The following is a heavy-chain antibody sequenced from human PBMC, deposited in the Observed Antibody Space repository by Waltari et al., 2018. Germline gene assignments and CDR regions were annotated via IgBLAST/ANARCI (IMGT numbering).Heavy chain of an antibody. CDR2: ISYDGSNK. V-gene: IGHV3-30*01. CDR1: GFTFSSYA. CDR3: ARDHYYDSSGYLLY. Sequence: QVQLVESGGGVVKPGRSLRLACADSGFTFSSYAMHWVRQAPGKGVEWGAVISYDGSNKYYAASVKGRFTISRDNSKNMLYLQMNSLRAEDTSVYYCARDHYYDSSGYLLYWGQGTLVTVSS. J-gene: IGHJ4*02. D-gene: IGHD3-22*01.